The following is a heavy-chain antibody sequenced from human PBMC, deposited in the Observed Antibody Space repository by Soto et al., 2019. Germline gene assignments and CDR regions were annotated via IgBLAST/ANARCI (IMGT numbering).Heavy chain of an antibody. J-gene: IGHJ3*02. Sequence: QVQLVQSGAEVKKPGSSVKVSCKASGGTFSSYAISWVRQAPGQGLEWMGGIIPIFGTANYAQKFQGRVTITEDESTSPAYMELSSLRFEDTAVYYCASTYCSGRSCPMDAFDIWGQGTMVTVSS. CDR3: ASTYCSGRSCPMDAFDI. V-gene: IGHV1-69*01. CDR1: GGTFSSYA. D-gene: IGHD2-15*01. CDR2: IIPIFGTA.